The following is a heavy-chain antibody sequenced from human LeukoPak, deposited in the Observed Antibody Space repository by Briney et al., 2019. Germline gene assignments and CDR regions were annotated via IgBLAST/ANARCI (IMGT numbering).Heavy chain of an antibody. Sequence: GGSLRLSCAASGFTFSSYGMSWVRQAPGKGLEWVSAISGSGGSTYYADSVKGRFTISRDNSKNTLYLQMDSLRAEDTAVYYCAKDKLWLVRDDAFDIWGQGTMVTVSS. CDR2: ISGSGGST. CDR1: GFTFSSYG. CDR3: AKDKLWLVRDDAFDI. D-gene: IGHD6-19*01. J-gene: IGHJ3*02. V-gene: IGHV3-23*01.